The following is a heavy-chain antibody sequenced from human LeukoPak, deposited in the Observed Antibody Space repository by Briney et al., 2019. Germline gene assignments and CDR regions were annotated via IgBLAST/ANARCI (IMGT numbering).Heavy chain of an antibody. V-gene: IGHV1-46*01. Sequence: ASVKVSCKASGYTFTSYYMHWVRQAPGQGLEWMGIINPSGGSTSYAQEFQGRVTMTRDTSTTTVYMELSSLRSEDTAVYYCARGRRITIFGVAAPPYYFDYWGQGTLVTVSS. CDR2: INPSGGST. J-gene: IGHJ4*02. D-gene: IGHD3-3*01. CDR3: ARGRRITIFGVAAPPYYFDY. CDR1: GYTFTSYY.